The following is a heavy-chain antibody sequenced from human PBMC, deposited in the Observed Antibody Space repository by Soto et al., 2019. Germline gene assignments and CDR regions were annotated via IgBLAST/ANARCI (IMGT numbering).Heavy chain of an antibody. Sequence: PGGSLRLSCAASGFTFTDYSMSWIRQAPGKGLEWLAFIDSRGRTLSYADSVKGRFTISRDNAKNSLYLQMHSLRADDTAVYYCARQAARNCIDSWGQGDVVTVSS. CDR1: GFTFTDYS. J-gene: IGHJ4*02. CDR2: IDSRGRTL. V-gene: IGHV3-11*01. CDR3: ARQAARNCIDS. D-gene: IGHD1-20*01.